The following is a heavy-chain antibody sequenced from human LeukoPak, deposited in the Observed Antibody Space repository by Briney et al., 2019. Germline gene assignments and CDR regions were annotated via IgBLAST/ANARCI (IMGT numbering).Heavy chain of an antibody. CDR3: ARHEANTMYYHYGMDV. CDR1: GGSISSSTYY. CDR2: IYDSGTT. D-gene: IGHD4/OR15-4a*01. J-gene: IGHJ6*02. V-gene: IGHV4-39*01. Sequence: SETLSLTCTVSGGSISSSTYYWGWIRQPPGKGLEWIGTIYDSGTTYYNPSLKSRVTISVDTSKNQFSLKLTSVTAAVTAVYYCARHEANTMYYHYGMDVCGQGTTVTVSS.